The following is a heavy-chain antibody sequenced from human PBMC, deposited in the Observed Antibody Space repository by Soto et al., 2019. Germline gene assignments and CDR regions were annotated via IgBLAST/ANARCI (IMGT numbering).Heavy chain of an antibody. CDR2: IDPGDSDT. CDR3: ARGYSNYYYYYYYMDV. CDR1: GYSFTSYW. Sequence: GEALKISCKGSGYSFTSYWIGWVRQMPGKGLEWMGIIDPGDSDTRYSPSFQGQVTSSADKSISTAYPQWSSLKDSATAMYYCARGYSNYYYYYYYMDVWGKGTTVTVSS. D-gene: IGHD4-4*01. J-gene: IGHJ6*03. V-gene: IGHV5-51*01.